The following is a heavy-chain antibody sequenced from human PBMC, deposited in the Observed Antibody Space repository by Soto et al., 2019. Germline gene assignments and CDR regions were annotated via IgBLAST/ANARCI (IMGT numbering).Heavy chain of an antibody. CDR2: ISGSGGST. J-gene: IGHJ6*02. Sequence: GGSLRLSCAASGFTFSSYAMSWVRQAPGKGLEWVSAISGSGGSTYYADSVQGRFTISRDNSKNTLYLQMNSLRAEDTAVYYCAKDAALAPPYCSGGSCWAGYYCYGMDVWGQGTTVTVSS. V-gene: IGHV3-23*01. CDR1: GFTFSSYA. D-gene: IGHD2-15*01. CDR3: AKDAALAPPYCSGGSCWAGYYCYGMDV.